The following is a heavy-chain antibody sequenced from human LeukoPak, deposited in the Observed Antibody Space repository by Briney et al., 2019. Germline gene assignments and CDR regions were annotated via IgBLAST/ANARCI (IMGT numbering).Heavy chain of an antibody. CDR1: GGSISSGGYY. V-gene: IGHV4-31*03. CDR2: IYYSGST. J-gene: IGHJ4*02. D-gene: IGHD6-13*01. CDR3: ARGGNSSSWYNMYFDY. Sequence: SQTLSLTCTVSGGSISSGGYYWSWIRQHPGKGLEWIGYIYYSGSTYYNPSLKSRVTISVDTSKNQFSLKLSSVTAADTAVYYCARGGNSSSWYNMYFDYWGQGTLVTVSS.